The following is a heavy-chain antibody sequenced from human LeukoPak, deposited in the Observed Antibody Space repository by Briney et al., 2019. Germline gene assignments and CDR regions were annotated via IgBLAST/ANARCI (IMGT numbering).Heavy chain of an antibody. Sequence: GGSLRLSCAASGFTFSSYGMHWVRQASGKGLEWVAFIRYDGSNKYYADSVKGRFTISRDNSKNTLYLQMNSLRAEDTAVYYCAKAEVVVVAATHLDYWGRGTLVTVSS. CDR1: GFTFSSYG. J-gene: IGHJ4*02. CDR3: AKAEVVVVAATHLDY. V-gene: IGHV3-30*02. D-gene: IGHD2-15*01. CDR2: IRYDGSNK.